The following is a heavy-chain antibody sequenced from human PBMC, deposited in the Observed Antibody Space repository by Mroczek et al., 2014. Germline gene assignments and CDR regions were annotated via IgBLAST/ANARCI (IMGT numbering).Heavy chain of an antibody. CDR1: GGSISSGGYY. D-gene: IGHD6-13*01. CDR3: ARASSPGYPFNFHY. J-gene: IGHJ4*02. Sequence: QVQLQQWGPGLVKPSQTLSLTCTVSGGSISSGGYYWSWIRQHPGKGLEWIGYIYYSGSTYYNPSLKSRVTISVDTSKNQFSLKLSSVTAADTAVYYCARASSPGYPFNFHYWGQGTLVTVSS. CDR2: IYYSGST. V-gene: IGHV4-31*03.